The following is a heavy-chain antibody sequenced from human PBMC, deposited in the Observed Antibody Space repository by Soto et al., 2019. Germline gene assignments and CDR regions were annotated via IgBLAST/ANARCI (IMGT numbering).Heavy chain of an antibody. CDR2: IYYSGST. V-gene: IGHV4-59*01. D-gene: IGHD2-2*01. Sequence: TSETLSLTCTVSGGSISSYYWSWIRQPPGKGLEWIGYIYYSGSTNYNPSLKSRVTIPVDTSKNQFSLKLSSVTAADTAVYYCAKDGGPAYCNSPGCSAEHFDYWGQGTQVTVSS. J-gene: IGHJ4*02. CDR3: AKDGGPAYCNSPGCSAEHFDY. CDR1: GGSISSYY.